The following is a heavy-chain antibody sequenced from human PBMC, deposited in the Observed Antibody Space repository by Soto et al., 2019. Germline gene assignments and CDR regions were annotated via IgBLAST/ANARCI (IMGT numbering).Heavy chain of an antibody. J-gene: IGHJ3*02. D-gene: IGHD2-15*01. CDR1: GFTFSDYY. CDR2: LSSSGSTI. Sequence: QVQLVESGGGLGKPGGSLRLSCAASGFTFSDYYMSWIRQAPGKGLEWVSYLSSSGSTIYYAESVKGRFTISRDSVNQSLYLQMNSLGAEDTAVYYCARDYCSGGSCYPVGDAFDIWGQGTMVTVSS. V-gene: IGHV3-11*01. CDR3: ARDYCSGGSCYPVGDAFDI.